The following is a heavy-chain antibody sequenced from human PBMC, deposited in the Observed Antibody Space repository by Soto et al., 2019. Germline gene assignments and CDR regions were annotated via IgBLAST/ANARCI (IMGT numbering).Heavy chain of an antibody. D-gene: IGHD2-2*01. CDR2: ISGSGGST. V-gene: IGHV3-23*01. CDR3: AKDRYCSSTSCYPTDY. J-gene: IGHJ4*02. CDR1: GFTFSRYA. Sequence: EVQLLESGGGLVQPGGSLRLSCAASGFTFSRYAMSWVRQAPGKGLEWVSAISGSGGSTYYADPVKGRFTISRDNSKNTLYLQMNSLRAEDTAVYYCAKDRYCSSTSCYPTDYWGRGTLVTVSS.